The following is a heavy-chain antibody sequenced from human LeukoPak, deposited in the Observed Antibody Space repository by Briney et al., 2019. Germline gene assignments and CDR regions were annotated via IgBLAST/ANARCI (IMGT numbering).Heavy chain of an antibody. CDR2: IRSKAYGGTT. J-gene: IGHJ4*02. CDR3: TSLRGYSYGPPDY. D-gene: IGHD5-18*01. Sequence: GGSLRLSCTASGFTFGDYAMSWFRQAPGKGLEWVGFIRSKAYGGTTEYAASVKGRFTISRDDSKSIAYLQMNSLKTEDTAVYYCTSLRGYSYGPPDYWGQGTLVTVSS. V-gene: IGHV3-49*03. CDR1: GFTFGDYA.